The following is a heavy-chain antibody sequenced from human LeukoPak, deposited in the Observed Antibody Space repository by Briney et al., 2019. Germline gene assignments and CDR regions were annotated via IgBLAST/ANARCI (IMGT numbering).Heavy chain of an antibody. CDR2: IYYSGST. D-gene: IGHD2-15*01. Sequence: PSETLSLTCTVPGGSISSYYWSWIRQPPGKGLEWIGYIYYSGSTNYNPSLKSRVTISVDTSKNQFSLKLSSVTAADTAVYYCARGCSGGSCKYYYYGMDVWGQGTTVTVSS. J-gene: IGHJ6*02. CDR3: ARGCSGGSCKYYYYGMDV. V-gene: IGHV4-59*01. CDR1: GGSISSYY.